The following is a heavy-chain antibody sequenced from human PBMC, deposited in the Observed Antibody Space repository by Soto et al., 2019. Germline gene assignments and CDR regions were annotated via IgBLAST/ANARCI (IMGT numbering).Heavy chain of an antibody. J-gene: IGHJ3*02. D-gene: IGHD2-15*01. CDR2: ISAYNGNT. V-gene: IGHV1-18*01. CDR1: GYTFTSYG. CDR3: ARDIVVVVAATDAFAI. Sequence: ASVKVSCKGSGYTFTSYGISWVRQAPGQGLEWMGWISAYNGNTNYAQKLQGRVTMTTDTSTSTAYMELRSLRSDDTAVYYCARDIVVVVAATDAFAIWGQGTMVTVSS.